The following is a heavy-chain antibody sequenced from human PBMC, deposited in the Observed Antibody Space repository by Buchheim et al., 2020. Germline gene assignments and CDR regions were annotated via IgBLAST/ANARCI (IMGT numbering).Heavy chain of an antibody. J-gene: IGHJ4*02. CDR1: GFTFSTYR. CDR3: ARDYYDSSGPRGPDY. CDR2: ISSGSSYI. V-gene: IGHV3-21*02. D-gene: IGHD3-22*01. Sequence: EMQLVESGGGLVKPGGSLRLSCAASGFTFSTYRMNWVRQAPGKGLELVSSISSGSSYIDYADSVKGRFTISRDNAKNSLSLQMNSLTADDTAVYYCARDYYDSSGPRGPDYWGQGTL.